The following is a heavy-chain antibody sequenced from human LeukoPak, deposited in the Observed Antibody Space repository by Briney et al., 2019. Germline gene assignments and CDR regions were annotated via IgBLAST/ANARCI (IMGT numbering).Heavy chain of an antibody. D-gene: IGHD3-22*01. CDR1: AGSSTGYY. CDR2: INDSGST. V-gene: IGHV4-34*01. Sequence: PPETLSPTSALYAGSSTGYYCGWIRPPPGGGLKRSGEINDSGSTNYNPSLKSRVTITGDASKNQFSLKLSSVTAADTAVYYCARGRGYYYFDDWGKGTLVTVSS. CDR3: ARGRGYYYFDD. J-gene: IGHJ4*02.